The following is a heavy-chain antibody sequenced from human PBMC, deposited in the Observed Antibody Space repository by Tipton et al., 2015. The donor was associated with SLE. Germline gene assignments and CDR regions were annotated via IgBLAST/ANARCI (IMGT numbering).Heavy chain of an antibody. CDR3: ARLNDATAIASFDY. CDR1: GDSITSYY. CDR2: IYYNGHT. J-gene: IGHJ4*02. D-gene: IGHD2-21*02. V-gene: IGHV4-59*01. Sequence: TLSLTCTVSGDSITSYYWNWIRQPPGKGLEWIGDIYYNGHTNYSPSLKSRVTLSVDTSKNQFSLTLSSVTAADTAVYYCARLNDATAIASFDYWGQGNLVTVSS.